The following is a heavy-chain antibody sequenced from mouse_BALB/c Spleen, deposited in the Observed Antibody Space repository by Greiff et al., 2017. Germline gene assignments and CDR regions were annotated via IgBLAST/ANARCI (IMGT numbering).Heavy chain of an antibody. V-gene: IGHV5-17*02. CDR2: ISSGSSTI. J-gene: IGHJ2*01. CDR1: GFTFSSFG. CDR3: ARSTMITTGYYFDY. Sequence: EVQRVESGGGLVQPGGSRKLSCAASGFTFSSFGMHWVRQAPEKGLEWVAYISSGSSTIYYADTVKGRFTISRDNPKNTLFLQMTSLRSEDTAMYYCARSTMITTGYYFDYWGQGTTLTVSS. D-gene: IGHD2-4*01.